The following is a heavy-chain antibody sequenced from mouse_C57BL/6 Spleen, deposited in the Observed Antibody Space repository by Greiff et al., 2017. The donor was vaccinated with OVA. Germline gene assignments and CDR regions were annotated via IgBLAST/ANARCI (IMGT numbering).Heavy chain of an antibody. J-gene: IGHJ1*03. CDR2: ISSGGDYI. CDR3: TRDGASYYSNYPSV. V-gene: IGHV5-9-1*02. Sequence: EVQGVESGEGLVKPGGSLKLSCAASGFTFSSYAMSWVRQTPEKRLEWVAYISSGGDYIYYADTVKGRFPISRANARNTLYLQMSSLKSEDTAMYYCTRDGASYYSNYPSVWGTGTTVTVSS. D-gene: IGHD2-5*01. CDR1: GFTFSSYA.